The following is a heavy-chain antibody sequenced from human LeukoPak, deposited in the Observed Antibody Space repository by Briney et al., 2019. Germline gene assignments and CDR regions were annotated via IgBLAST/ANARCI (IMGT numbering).Heavy chain of an antibody. CDR2: INTDGSGT. CDR1: GFTFRSNW. J-gene: IGHJ4*02. CDR3: AKGPNFGSWRAVHY. Sequence: GGSLRLSCAASGFTFRSNWMHWVRQAPGKGLVWVSRINTDGSGTNYADSVKGRFTISRDKSKNTLYLQMNSLRTDDTAIYYCAKGPNFGSWRAVHYWGQGSLVTVSS. V-gene: IGHV3-74*01. D-gene: IGHD3-10*01.